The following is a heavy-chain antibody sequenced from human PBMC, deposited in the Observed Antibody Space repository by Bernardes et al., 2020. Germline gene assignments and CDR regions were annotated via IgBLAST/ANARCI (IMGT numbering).Heavy chain of an antibody. V-gene: IGHV3-9*01. J-gene: IGHJ4*02. D-gene: IGHD6-19*01. CDR2: ISRNSGSI. Sequence: GGSLRLSCAASGFTFDDFAMHWVRHSPGKGLEWVSGISRNSGSIGYASSVKGRFTISRDNAKNSRYLQMNSLRPDDTALYYCAKDYETGELGIAVEGYCGHWGQGTLVTVSS. CDR1: GFTFDDFA. CDR3: AKDYETGELGIAVEGYCGH.